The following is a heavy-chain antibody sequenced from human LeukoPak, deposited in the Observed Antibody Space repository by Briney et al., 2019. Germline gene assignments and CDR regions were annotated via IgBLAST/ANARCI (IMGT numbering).Heavy chain of an antibody. CDR1: GGSISSHY. V-gene: IGHV4-59*11. D-gene: IGHD1-26*01. CDR3: ARVIPTGDYYMDV. Sequence: SETLSLTSTVSGGSISSHYWSWIRQPPGKGLEWIGYIYYSGSTNYNPSLKSRVTISVDTSKNQFSLKLGSVTAADTAVYYCARVIPTGDYYMDVWGKGTTVTVSS. J-gene: IGHJ6*03. CDR2: IYYSGST.